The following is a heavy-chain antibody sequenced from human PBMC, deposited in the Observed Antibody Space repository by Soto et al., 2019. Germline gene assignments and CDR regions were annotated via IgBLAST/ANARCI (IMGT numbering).Heavy chain of an antibody. Sequence: QVQLVQSGAEVKKTGASVKVSCKASGYTFTSYAMHWVRQAPGQRLEWMGWINAGNGNTKYSQKFQGRVTITRDTSASTAYMELSSLRSEDTAVYYCARSVAPYYFDYWGQGTLVTVSS. CDR1: GYTFTSYA. D-gene: IGHD2-15*01. V-gene: IGHV1-3*01. CDR2: INAGNGNT. CDR3: ARSVAPYYFDY. J-gene: IGHJ4*02.